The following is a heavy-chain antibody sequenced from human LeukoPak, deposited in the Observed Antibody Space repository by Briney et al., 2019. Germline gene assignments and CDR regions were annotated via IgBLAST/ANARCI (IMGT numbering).Heavy chain of an antibody. Sequence: PSETLSLTCSVSSYSISSGYYWGWIRQSPEKGLEWIGYIYHGGSTDYNPSLKSRVTISVDMSNNQFSLKLSSVTAADTAVYYCASDPYTRYCSGGSCSLNDYWGQGTLVTVSS. CDR3: ASDPYTRYCSGGSCSLNDY. J-gene: IGHJ4*02. D-gene: IGHD2-15*01. CDR2: IYHGGST. CDR1: SYSISSGYY. V-gene: IGHV4-38-2*02.